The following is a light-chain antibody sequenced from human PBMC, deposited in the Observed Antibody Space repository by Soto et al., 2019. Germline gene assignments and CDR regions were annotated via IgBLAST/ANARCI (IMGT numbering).Light chain of an antibody. V-gene: IGKV1-27*01. CDR1: RDISSS. CDR2: AAS. Sequence: DVQMTQSPSSLSASVGDRVTITCRASRDISSSLAWYQQKPGKVPKLLIYAASTLHAGVQSRFSGSGSGTFFTLTINCLPPEDVATYYCQKYNSAPNTFGRGTRLEIK. J-gene: IGKJ2*01. CDR3: QKYNSAPNT.